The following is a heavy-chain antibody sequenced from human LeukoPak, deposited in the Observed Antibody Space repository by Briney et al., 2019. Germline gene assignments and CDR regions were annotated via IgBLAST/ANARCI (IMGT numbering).Heavy chain of an antibody. CDR3: ARDRLSYDNSGYFDS. CDR2: INTNTGNP. J-gene: IGHJ4*02. D-gene: IGHD3-22*01. CDR1: GYTFTNYA. V-gene: IGHV7-4-1*02. Sequence: GASVKVSCKASGYTFTNYAINWVRQAPGQGLAWMGWINTNTGNPTSAQGFTGRFVFSLDTSVSTAYLQINNLKAADTAVYYCARDRLSYDNSGYFDSWGQGTLVTVSS.